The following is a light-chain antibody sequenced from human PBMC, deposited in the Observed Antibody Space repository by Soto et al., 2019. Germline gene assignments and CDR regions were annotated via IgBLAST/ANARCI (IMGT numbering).Light chain of an antibody. Sequence: EIVLTQSPATLSLSPGERATLSCRASQSVSSYLAWYQQKPGQAPRLLIYDASNRATGIPARFSGSGSGTDLTLTISRLEAEDFAVYYWQQRSNWPPTFGQGNKVEIK. CDR1: QSVSSY. CDR3: QQRSNWPPT. CDR2: DAS. V-gene: IGKV3-11*01. J-gene: IGKJ1*01.